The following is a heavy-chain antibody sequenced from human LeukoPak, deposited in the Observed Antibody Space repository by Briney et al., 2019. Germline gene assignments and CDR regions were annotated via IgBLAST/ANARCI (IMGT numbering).Heavy chain of an antibody. Sequence: GGPLRLSCEASGFTFSSHWMHWVRQAPGKGLVWVARVDSYGSGTDYADSVKGRFTISRDNARNSLYLQMNSLRVEDTAVYYCASALTIFGVGRDYWGQGTLVTVSS. CDR2: VDSYGSGT. D-gene: IGHD3-3*01. V-gene: IGHV3-74*01. CDR1: GFTFSSHW. CDR3: ASALTIFGVGRDY. J-gene: IGHJ4*02.